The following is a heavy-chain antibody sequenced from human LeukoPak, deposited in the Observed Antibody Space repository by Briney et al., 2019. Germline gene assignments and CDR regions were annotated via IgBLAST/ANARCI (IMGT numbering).Heavy chain of an antibody. Sequence: GSLRLSCAASGFAFSSYSMNWVRQAPGKGLEWVSSISRSSSYIYYADSVKGRFTISRDNAKNSLYLQMNSLRAEDTAVYYCASEGDDEDYDSSGYPKVDYWGQGTLVTVSS. D-gene: IGHD3-22*01. J-gene: IGHJ4*02. CDR2: ISRSSSYI. CDR1: GFAFSSYS. CDR3: ASEGDDEDYDSSGYPKVDY. V-gene: IGHV3-21*01.